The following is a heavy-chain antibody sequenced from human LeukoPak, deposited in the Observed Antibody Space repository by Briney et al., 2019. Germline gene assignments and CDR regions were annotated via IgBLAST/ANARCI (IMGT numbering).Heavy chain of an antibody. CDR3: ARAPPLYSNYAWFDP. Sequence: GGSLRLSCAASGFTVSSNYMNWVRQAPGKGLEWVSSISSSSSYIYYADSVKGRFTISRDNAKNSLYLQMNSLRAEDTAVYYCARAPPLYSNYAWFDPWGQGTLVTVSS. CDR2: ISSSSSYI. J-gene: IGHJ5*02. CDR1: GFTVSSNY. V-gene: IGHV3-21*01. D-gene: IGHD4-4*01.